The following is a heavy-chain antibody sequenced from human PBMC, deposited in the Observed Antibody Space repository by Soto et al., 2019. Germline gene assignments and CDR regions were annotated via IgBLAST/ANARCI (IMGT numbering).Heavy chain of an antibody. J-gene: IGHJ6*02. V-gene: IGHV3-66*01. CDR1: GFTVSSNY. D-gene: IGHD3-22*01. CDR2: IYSGGST. Sequence: EVQLVESGGGLVQPGGSLRLSCAASGFTVSSNYMSWVRQAPGKGLEWVSVIYSGGSTYYADSVKGRFTISRDNSKNTLYLQMNSLRAEDTAVYYCARATGDSSGYFDGIDVWGQGTTVTVSS. CDR3: ARATGDSSGYFDGIDV.